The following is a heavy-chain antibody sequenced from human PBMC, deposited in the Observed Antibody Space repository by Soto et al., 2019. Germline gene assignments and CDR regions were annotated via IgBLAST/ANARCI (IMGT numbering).Heavy chain of an antibody. CDR1: GYTFTSYA. Sequence: GASVKVSCKASGYTFTSYAMHWVRQAPGQRLEWMGRINAGNGNTNYSQKFQGRVTITTDKSTSTAYMELSSLRSEDTAVYYCASYVLNYYGSGRPLDYWGQGTLVTVSS. J-gene: IGHJ4*02. CDR2: INAGNGNT. CDR3: ASYVLNYYGSGRPLDY. D-gene: IGHD3-10*01. V-gene: IGHV1-3*01.